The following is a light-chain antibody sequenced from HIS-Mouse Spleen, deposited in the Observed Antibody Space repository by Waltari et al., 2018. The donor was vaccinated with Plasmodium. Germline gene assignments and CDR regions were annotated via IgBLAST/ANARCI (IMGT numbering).Light chain of an antibody. V-gene: IGKV3-15*01. CDR2: GAS. Sequence: EIVMTQSPATLSVSQGERATLSCRASQSVSSNLAWYQQKPGQAPGLLIYGASARATGIPARFSGSGSGTEFTLTISSLQSEDFAVYYCQQYNNWSFTFGPGTKVDIK. J-gene: IGKJ3*01. CDR1: QSVSSN. CDR3: QQYNNWSFT.